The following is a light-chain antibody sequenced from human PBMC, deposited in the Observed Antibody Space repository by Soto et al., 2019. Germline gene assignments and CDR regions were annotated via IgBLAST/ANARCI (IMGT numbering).Light chain of an antibody. J-gene: IGLJ1*01. V-gene: IGLV2-8*01. CDR3: SSYAGSSNV. Sequence: QCVLTQPPSASGSPGQSVAISCTGTSSDVGGYNYVSWYQQHPGKAPKLMIYEVNKRPSGVPDRFSGSKSGNTASLTVSGLQAEDEADYYCSSYAGSSNVFGTGTKLTVL. CDR2: EVN. CDR1: SSDVGGYNY.